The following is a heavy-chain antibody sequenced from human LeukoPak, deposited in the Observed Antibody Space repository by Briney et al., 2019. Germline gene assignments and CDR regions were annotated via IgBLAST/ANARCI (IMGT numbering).Heavy chain of an antibody. V-gene: IGHV1-2*06. CDR3: ARPFIEPPPLGALDY. J-gene: IGHJ4*02. Sequence: AASVKVSCKASGYTFTDYYMHWGRQAPGQGLEWMGRINPDSGGTNYAQTFQGRVTMTRDTSISTAYMELSRLRSDDTAVYYCARPFIEPPPLGALDYWGQGTLVTVSS. CDR1: GYTFTDYY. CDR2: INPDSGGT. D-gene: IGHD1-14*01.